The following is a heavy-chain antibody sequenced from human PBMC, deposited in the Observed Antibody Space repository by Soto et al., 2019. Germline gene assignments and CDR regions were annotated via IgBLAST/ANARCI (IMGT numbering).Heavy chain of an antibody. CDR3: TRDPRNYYDSSGSANWFDP. D-gene: IGHD3-22*01. CDR1: GFTFSGSA. Sequence: SGGSLRLSCAASGFTFSGSAMHWVRQASGKGLEWVGRIRSKTNSYATAYAASVKGRFTISRDDSKNTAYLQMNSLKTEDTAVYYCTRDPRNYYDSSGSANWFDPWGQGTLVTVSS. V-gene: IGHV3-73*01. J-gene: IGHJ5*02. CDR2: IRSKTNSYAT.